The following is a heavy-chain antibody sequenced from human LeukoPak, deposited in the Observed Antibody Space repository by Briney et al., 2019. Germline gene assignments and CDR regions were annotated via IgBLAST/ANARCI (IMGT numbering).Heavy chain of an antibody. V-gene: IGHV3-13*01. CDR3: AREGRESSADAFDV. D-gene: IGHD1-26*01. Sequence: GGSLRLSCAASGFTFSSYEMHWVRQVAGKGLEWVSAVGIVGDTFYAGSVKGRFTISRENAENSFFLQMNSRRAGDTAVYYCAREGRESSADAFDVWGHGTVVTVSS. CDR1: GFTFSSYE. CDR2: VGIVGDT. J-gene: IGHJ3*01.